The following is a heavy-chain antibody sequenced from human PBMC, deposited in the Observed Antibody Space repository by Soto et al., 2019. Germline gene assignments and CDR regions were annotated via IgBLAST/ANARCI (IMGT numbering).Heavy chain of an antibody. CDR2: IKSRALGGTT. Sequence: PGGSLRLSCAASDFAFSNAWINWVRQAPGKGLEWVGRIKSRALGGTTDFAAPVRGRFAITRDDSRNMVYMQMNNLNTEDTAVYYCTTDSYSPIVEVRFDYWGHGTLVPVSS. CDR3: TTDSYSPIVEVRFDY. D-gene: IGHD1-26*01. J-gene: IGHJ4*01. CDR1: DFAFSNAW. V-gene: IGHV3-15*07.